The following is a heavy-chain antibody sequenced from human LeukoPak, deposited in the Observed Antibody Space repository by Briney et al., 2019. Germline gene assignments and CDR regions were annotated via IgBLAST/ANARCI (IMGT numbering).Heavy chain of an antibody. CDR3: ARYLITIFGVVKIEDYFDY. Sequence: SETLSLTCTVSGGSISNYYWSWIRQPPGKGLEWIGYIYYSGSTNYNPSLKSRVTISVDTSKNQFSLKLSSVTAADTAVYYCARYLITIFGVVKIEDYFDYWGQGTLVTVSS. D-gene: IGHD3-3*01. CDR1: GGSISNYY. V-gene: IGHV4-59*08. CDR2: IYYSGST. J-gene: IGHJ4*02.